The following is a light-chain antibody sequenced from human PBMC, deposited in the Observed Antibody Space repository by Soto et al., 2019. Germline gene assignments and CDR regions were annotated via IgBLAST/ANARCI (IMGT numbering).Light chain of an antibody. CDR2: GAS. V-gene: IGKV3-20*01. CDR1: QSVSSSY. J-gene: IGKJ5*01. Sequence: EIVLTQSPGTLSLSPGERATLSCRASQSVSSSYLAWYQQKPGQAPRLLIYGASSGATGIPDRFSGSGSGTDFTLTISRLEPEDFAVYYCQQYGSSPLTFGQGTRLEIK. CDR3: QQYGSSPLT.